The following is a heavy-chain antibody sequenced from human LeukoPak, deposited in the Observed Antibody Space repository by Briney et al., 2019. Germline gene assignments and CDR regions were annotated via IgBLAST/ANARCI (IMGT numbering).Heavy chain of an antibody. CDR1: GYTFTSYG. CDR2: ISPYNGNT. D-gene: IGHD2-21*01. Sequence: GASVKVSCKASGYTFTSYGIGWVRQAHGQGLEWMGWISPYNGNTNYAPKLQGRLTMTTDTSTSTAYMELRSLRSDDTAVYYCARDRQCGYWGQGTLVTVSS. CDR3: ARDRQCGY. J-gene: IGHJ4*02. V-gene: IGHV1-18*01.